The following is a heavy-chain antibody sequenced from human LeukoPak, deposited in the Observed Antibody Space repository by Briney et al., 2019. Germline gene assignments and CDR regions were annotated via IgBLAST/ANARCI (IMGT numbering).Heavy chain of an antibody. Sequence: GGSLRLSCATSGFTFSSYGMHWVRQAPGKGLEWVAVISYDGRNKYYADSVKGRFTISRDDSKNTLYLQMNSLRVEDTAVYYCAKGGVATVDYFDHWGQGTLVTVSS. J-gene: IGHJ4*02. CDR3: AKGGVATVDYFDH. CDR2: ISYDGRNK. D-gene: IGHD5-12*01. CDR1: GFTFSSYG. V-gene: IGHV3-30*18.